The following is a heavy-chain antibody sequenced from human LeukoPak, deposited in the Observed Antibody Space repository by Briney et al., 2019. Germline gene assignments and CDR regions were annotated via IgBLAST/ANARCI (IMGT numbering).Heavy chain of an antibody. D-gene: IGHD6-13*01. Sequence: PGGSLRLSCAASGFTFSSYSMNWVRQAPGKGLEWVSYISSSGSTIYYADSVKGRFTISRDNAKSSLYLQMNSLRAEDTAVYYCARSPIAAAGMFDYWGQGTLVTVSS. J-gene: IGHJ4*02. CDR2: ISSSGSTI. CDR1: GFTFSSYS. CDR3: ARSPIAAAGMFDY. V-gene: IGHV3-48*04.